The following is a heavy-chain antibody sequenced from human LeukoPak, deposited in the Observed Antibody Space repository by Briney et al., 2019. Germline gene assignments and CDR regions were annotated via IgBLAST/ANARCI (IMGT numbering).Heavy chain of an antibody. Sequence: PGGSLRLSCAASGFTFSSYAMSWIRQPPGKGLEWIGSIYYSGSTYYNPSLTSRVTISVDTSKNQFSLKLSSVTAADTAVYYCARRVNYDFWSGSQDYFDYWGQGTLVTVSS. CDR1: GFTFSSYA. J-gene: IGHJ4*02. V-gene: IGHV4-39*01. CDR3: ARRVNYDFWSGSQDYFDY. D-gene: IGHD3-3*01. CDR2: IYYSGST.